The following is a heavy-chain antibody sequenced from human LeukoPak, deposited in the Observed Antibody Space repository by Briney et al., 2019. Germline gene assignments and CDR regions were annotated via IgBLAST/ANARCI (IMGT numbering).Heavy chain of an antibody. J-gene: IGHJ5*02. CDR1: GFTFSSYA. CDR3: AKVAGYSYGFPNWFDH. CDR2: ISGSAGST. Sequence: GGSLRLSCAASGFTFSSYAMSWVRQAPGKGLECVSAISGSAGSTYYADSVKGRFTISRDNSKNTLYLQMNSLRAEDSAVYYCAKVAGYSYGFPNWFDHWGQGTLVTVSS. D-gene: IGHD5-18*01. V-gene: IGHV3-23*01.